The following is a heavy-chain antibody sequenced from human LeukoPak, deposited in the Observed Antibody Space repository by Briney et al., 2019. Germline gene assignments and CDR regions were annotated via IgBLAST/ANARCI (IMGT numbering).Heavy chain of an antibody. D-gene: IGHD3-10*01. CDR3: ARGRVVIPEGPDY. CDR1: GFTFSSYA. CDR2: ISYDGSNK. V-gene: IGHV3-30-3*01. Sequence: GGSLRLSCAASGFTFSSYAMHWVRQAPGKGLEWVAVISYDGSNKYHADSVKGRFTISRDNSKNTLHLQMNSLRAEDTAVYYCARGRVVIPEGPDYWGQGTLVTVSS. J-gene: IGHJ4*02.